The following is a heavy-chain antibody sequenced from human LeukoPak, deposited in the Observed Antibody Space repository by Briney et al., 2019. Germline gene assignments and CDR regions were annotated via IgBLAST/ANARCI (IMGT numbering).Heavy chain of an antibody. CDR2: IYYSGST. Sequence: SETLSLTCTVSGGSISSSSYYWGWIRQPPGKGLEWIGSIYYSGSTYYNPSLKSRVTISVDTSKNQFSLKLSSVTAADTAVYYCARTVYSSGWYGGGDYWGQGTLGTVSS. CDR1: GGSISSSSYY. CDR3: ARTVYSSGWYGGGDY. D-gene: IGHD6-19*01. V-gene: IGHV4-39*01. J-gene: IGHJ4*02.